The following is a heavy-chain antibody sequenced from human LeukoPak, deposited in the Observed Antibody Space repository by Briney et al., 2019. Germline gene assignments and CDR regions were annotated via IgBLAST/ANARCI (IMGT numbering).Heavy chain of an antibody. J-gene: IGHJ4*02. D-gene: IGHD2-15*01. CDR3: ARDHEYCSGGSCHLDY. V-gene: IGHV4-4*07. CDR1: GGSISSYY. CDR2: IYTSGST. Sequence: SETLSLTCTVSGGSISSYYWSWIRQPARKGLEWIGRIYTSGSTNYNPSLKSRVTMSVDTSKNQFSLKLSSVTAADTAVYYCARDHEYCSGGSCHLDYWGQGTLVTVSS.